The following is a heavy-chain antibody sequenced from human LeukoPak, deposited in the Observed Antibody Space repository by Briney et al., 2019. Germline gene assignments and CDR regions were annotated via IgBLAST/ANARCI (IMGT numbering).Heavy chain of an antibody. CDR2: SSPSSGDT. J-gene: IGHJ4*02. CDR1: GYTFTDYY. CDR3: ARVPMDYCTGDTCHSARFDS. V-gene: IGHV1-2*02. Sequence: ASVKASCKASGYTFTDYYIHWVRQVPGQGLEWMGWSSPSSGDTRSAQKFQDRVTMTRDTSISTAYMEMSSLRSDDTGDTAVYYCARVPMDYCTGDTCHSARFDSWGQGALVTVSS. D-gene: IGHD2-15*01.